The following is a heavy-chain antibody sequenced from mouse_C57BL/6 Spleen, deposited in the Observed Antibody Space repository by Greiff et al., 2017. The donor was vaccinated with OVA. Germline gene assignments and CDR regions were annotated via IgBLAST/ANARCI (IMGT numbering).Heavy chain of an antibody. CDR1: GFTFSSYA. Sequence: EVKLVESGAGLVKPGGSLKLSCAASGFTFSSYAMSWVRQTPGKRLEWVATISDSGSYTYYTDKVKGRYTISRDKAKNNLYLQMSNLKSEDTAVYYCARVDYEGAMDYWGQGTSVTVSS. CDR2: ISDSGSYT. CDR3: ARVDYEGAMDY. J-gene: IGHJ4*01. V-gene: IGHV5-4*03. D-gene: IGHD2-4*01.